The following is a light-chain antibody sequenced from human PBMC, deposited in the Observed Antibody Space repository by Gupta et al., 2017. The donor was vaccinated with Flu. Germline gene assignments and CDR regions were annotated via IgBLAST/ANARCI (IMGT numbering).Light chain of an antibody. V-gene: IGKV1-27*01. CDR3: QNENNAPNT. CDR2: AAS. CDR1: QGISNY. J-gene: IGKJ2*01. Sequence: PSSLSASVGDRVTITCRASQGISNYLAWYQQKPGKGPKLLIYAASTVQSGVPSRFIGSGSGTXFTLTIXSRQPEDVATYYCQNENNAPNTFGXGTKVEIK.